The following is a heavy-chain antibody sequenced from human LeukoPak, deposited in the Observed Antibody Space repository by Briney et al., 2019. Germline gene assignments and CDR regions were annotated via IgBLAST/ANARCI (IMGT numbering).Heavy chain of an antibody. CDR3: GRDLSGWYGPDY. D-gene: IGHD6-19*01. CDR2: ISGSGGST. Sequence: GGSLRLSCAASGFTFSSYWMSWVRQAPGKGLEWVSAISGSGGSTYYADSVKGRFTISRDNAKNSLYLQMDSLRAEDTALYYCGRDLSGWYGPDYWGQGTLVTVSS. V-gene: IGHV3-23*01. CDR1: GFTFSSYW. J-gene: IGHJ4*02.